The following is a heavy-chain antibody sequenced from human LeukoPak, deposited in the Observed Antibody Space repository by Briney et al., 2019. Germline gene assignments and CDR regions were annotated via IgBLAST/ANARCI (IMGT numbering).Heavy chain of an antibody. CDR3: AELGITMIGGV. V-gene: IGHV3-48*03. J-gene: IGHJ6*04. Sequence: GGSLTLSCAASGFTFSSYEMNWLGQAPGKGLDGVSYIISSGSTIYYAGSVKGRFTISRDNAKNSLYLQMNSLRAEDTAVYYCAELGITMIGGVWGKGTTVTISS. CDR2: IISSGSTI. D-gene: IGHD3-10*02. CDR1: GFTFSSYE.